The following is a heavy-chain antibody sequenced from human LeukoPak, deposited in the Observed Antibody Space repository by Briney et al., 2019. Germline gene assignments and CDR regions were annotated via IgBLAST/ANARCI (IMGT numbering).Heavy chain of an antibody. Sequence: ASVKVSCKASGGTFSSYAISWVRQAPGQGLEWMGRIIPILGIANYAQKFQGRVTITADKSTSTAYMELSSLRSEDTAVYYCARGPPGYCSGGCCYYYYYYGMDVWGQGTTVTVSS. V-gene: IGHV1-69*04. CDR1: GGTFSSYA. D-gene: IGHD2-15*01. J-gene: IGHJ6*02. CDR2: IIPILGIA. CDR3: ARGPPGYCSGGCCYYYYYYGMDV.